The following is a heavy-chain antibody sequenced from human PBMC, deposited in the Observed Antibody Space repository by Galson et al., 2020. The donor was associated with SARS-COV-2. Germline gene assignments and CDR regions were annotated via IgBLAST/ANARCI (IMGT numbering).Heavy chain of an antibody. CDR2: ISYDGSNK. CDR1: GFTFSSYG. J-gene: IGHJ6*02. D-gene: IGHD2-15*01. V-gene: IGHV3-30*18. Sequence: GGSLRLSCAASGFTFSSYGMHWVRQAPGKGLEWVAVISYDGSNKYYADSVKGRFTISRDNSKNTLYLQMNSLRAEDTAVYYCAKEWVAASNYYYGMDVWGQGTTVTVSS. CDR3: AKEWVAASNYYYGMDV.